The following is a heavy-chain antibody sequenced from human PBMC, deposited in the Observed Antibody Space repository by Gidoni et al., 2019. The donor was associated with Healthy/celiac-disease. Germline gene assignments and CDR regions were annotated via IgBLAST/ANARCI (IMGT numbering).Heavy chain of an antibody. CDR3: AKEGGSSGWLYYYYYGMDV. V-gene: IGHV3-23*04. CDR2: ISGSGGST. CDR1: GFTFSSYA. D-gene: IGHD6-19*01. J-gene: IGHJ6*02. Sequence: EVQLVESGGGLVQPGGSLRLSCAASGFTFSSYAMSWVRQAPGKGLEWVSAISGSGGSTYYADSVKGRFTISRDNSKSTLYLQMNSLRAEDTAVYYCAKEGGSSGWLYYYYYGMDVWGQGTTVTVSS.